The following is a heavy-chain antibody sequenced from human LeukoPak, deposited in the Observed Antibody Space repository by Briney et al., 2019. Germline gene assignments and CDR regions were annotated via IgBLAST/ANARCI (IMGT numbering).Heavy chain of an antibody. CDR3: ARVRGSGWYSDY. CDR1: GFNFGSYT. D-gene: IGHD6-19*01. Sequence: KTGGSLRLSCAASGFNFGSYTINWVRQAPGKGLEWVSSVSNTNTYYADSVKGRFTISRDDARNSVYLQMNSLRVEDTAVYFCARVRGSGWYSDYWGQGTLVTVSS. V-gene: IGHV3-21*01. CDR2: VSNTNTY. J-gene: IGHJ4*02.